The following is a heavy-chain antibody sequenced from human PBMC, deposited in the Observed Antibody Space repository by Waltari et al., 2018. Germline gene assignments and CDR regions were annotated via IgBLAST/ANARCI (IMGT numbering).Heavy chain of an antibody. CDR1: GGSLSSSSYY. J-gene: IGHJ4*02. D-gene: IGHD3-22*01. CDR3: ARNWGLYYDSSGETPIDY. Sequence: QLQLQESGPGLVKPSETLSITCTVSGGSLSSSSYYCCWFRQPPGKGLEWIGSIYYSGRTYYNPSLKSRVTISVDTSKNQFSLKLSSVTAADTAVYYCARNWGLYYDSSGETPIDYWGQGTLVTVSS. V-gene: IGHV4-39*07. CDR2: IYYSGRT.